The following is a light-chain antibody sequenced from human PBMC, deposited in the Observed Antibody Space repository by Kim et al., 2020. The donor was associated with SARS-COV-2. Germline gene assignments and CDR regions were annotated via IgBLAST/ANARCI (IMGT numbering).Light chain of an antibody. Sequence: PRKTARITFGGNTIGSKSVHWYQQKPGQAPVLVIYYDSDRPSGIPERFSGSNSGNTATLTISRVEAGDEADYYCQVWDSSSDHPVFGGGTQLTVL. V-gene: IGLV3-21*04. CDR1: TIGSKS. CDR3: QVWDSSSDHPV. J-gene: IGLJ2*01. CDR2: YDS.